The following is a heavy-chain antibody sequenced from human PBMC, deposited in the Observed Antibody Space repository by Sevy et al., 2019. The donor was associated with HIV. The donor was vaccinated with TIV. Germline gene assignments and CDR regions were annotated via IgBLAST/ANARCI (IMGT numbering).Heavy chain of an antibody. J-gene: IGHJ3*02. CDR1: GFAFSSYT. D-gene: IGHD4-17*01. CDR3: AREGNYGDSGDAFDI. Sequence: GGSLRLSCAASGFAFSSYTVHWVRQAPDKGLEWVAVISYDESIEYYADSVRGRFTISRETSESTLYLQMSSLRAEDTAVYYCAREGNYGDSGDAFDIWGQGTLVTVSS. V-gene: IGHV3-30*14. CDR2: ISYDESIE.